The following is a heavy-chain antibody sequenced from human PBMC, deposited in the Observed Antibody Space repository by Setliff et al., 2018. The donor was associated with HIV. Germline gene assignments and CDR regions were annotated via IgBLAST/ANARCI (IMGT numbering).Heavy chain of an antibody. J-gene: IGHJ4*02. CDR3: ARFRVTMIVVDCYFDY. V-gene: IGHV4-34*01. CDR2: TTDSGST. D-gene: IGHD3-22*01. CDR1: GGSFSGYS. Sequence: SETLSLTCAVHGGSFSGYSWSWIRQPPGKGLGWIGETTDSGSTNYTPSLKSRVTISVDTSKNQFSLKLSSVTAADTAVYYCARFRVTMIVVDCYFDYWGQGTLVTVSS.